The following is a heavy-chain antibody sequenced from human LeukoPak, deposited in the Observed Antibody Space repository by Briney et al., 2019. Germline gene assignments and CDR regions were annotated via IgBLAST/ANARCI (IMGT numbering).Heavy chain of an antibody. Sequence: ASVKVSCTVSGYTLTELSMHWVRQAPGKGLEWMGGFDPEDGETIYAQKFQGRVTMTEDTSTDTAYMELSSLRSEDTAVYYCATVVVAATTDWFDPWGQGTLVTVSS. CDR2: FDPEDGET. J-gene: IGHJ5*02. D-gene: IGHD2-15*01. V-gene: IGHV1-24*01. CDR1: GYTLTELS. CDR3: ATVVVAATTDWFDP.